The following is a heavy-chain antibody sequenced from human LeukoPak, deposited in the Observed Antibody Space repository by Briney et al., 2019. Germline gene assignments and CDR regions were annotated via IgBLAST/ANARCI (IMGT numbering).Heavy chain of an antibody. CDR3: ARLKMDHDYGDYGFDY. D-gene: IGHD4-17*01. J-gene: IGHJ4*02. Sequence: SETLSLTCTVSGGSISSSSYYWGWIRQPPGKGLEWIGSIYYSGSTYYNPSLKSRVTISVDTSKNQFSLKLSSVTAADTAVYYRARLKMDHDYGDYGFDYWGQGTLVTVSS. V-gene: IGHV4-39*01. CDR1: GGSISSSSYY. CDR2: IYYSGST.